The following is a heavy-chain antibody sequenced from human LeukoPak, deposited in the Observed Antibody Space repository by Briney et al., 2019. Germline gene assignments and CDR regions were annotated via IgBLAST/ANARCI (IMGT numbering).Heavy chain of an antibody. J-gene: IGHJ5*02. CDR2: IWYDGSNK. D-gene: IGHD2-15*01. CDR1: AFTFSSYG. CDR3: ARVVLGGGWFDP. Sequence: GGSLRLSCAAAAFTFSSYGMHWVRQAPGKGLEWVAVIWYDGSNKYYADSVKGRFTISRDNSKNTLYLQMNSLRAEDTAVYYCARVVLGGGWFDPWGQGTLVTVSS. V-gene: IGHV3-33*01.